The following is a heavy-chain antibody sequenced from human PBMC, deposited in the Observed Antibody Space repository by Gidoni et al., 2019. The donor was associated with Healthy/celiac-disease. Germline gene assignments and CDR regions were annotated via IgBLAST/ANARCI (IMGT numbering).Heavy chain of an antibody. V-gene: IGHV1-46*01. Sequence: QVQLVQSGAEVKKPGASVKVSCKASGYTFTSYYMHWVRQAPGQGLEWMGIINPSGGSTSYAQKCQGRVTMTRDTSTSTVYMELSSLRSEDTAVYYCASQTTVVDKPFDYWGQGTLVTVSS. CDR2: INPSGGST. J-gene: IGHJ4*02. D-gene: IGHD4-17*01. CDR3: ASQTTVVDKPFDY. CDR1: GYTFTSYY.